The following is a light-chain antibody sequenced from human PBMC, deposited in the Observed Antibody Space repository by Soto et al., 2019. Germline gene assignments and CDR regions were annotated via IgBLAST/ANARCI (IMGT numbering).Light chain of an antibody. Sequence: QSALTQPPSASGSPGQSVTISCTGTSSDVGGYNYVSWYQQHPGKAPKLMIYEVSKRPSGVPDRFSGSKSGNTASLTVSGLQAEDEADYYCSSYAGSNNLVFVGGTKLTVL. CDR3: SSYAGSNNLV. V-gene: IGLV2-8*01. J-gene: IGLJ2*01. CDR2: EVS. CDR1: SSDVGGYNY.